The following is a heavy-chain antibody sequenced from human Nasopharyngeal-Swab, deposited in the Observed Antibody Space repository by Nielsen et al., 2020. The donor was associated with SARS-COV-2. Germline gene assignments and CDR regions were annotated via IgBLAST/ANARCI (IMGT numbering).Heavy chain of an antibody. J-gene: IGHJ4*02. CDR2: IWYDGSNK. Sequence: SCAASGFTFSSYGMHWVRQAPGKGLEWVAVIWYDGSNKYYADSVKGRFTISRDNSKNTLYLQMNSLRAEDTAVYYCARDRIAVAGIIDYWGQGTLVTVSS. CDR3: ARDRIAVAGIIDY. CDR1: GFTFSSYG. V-gene: IGHV3-33*01. D-gene: IGHD6-19*01.